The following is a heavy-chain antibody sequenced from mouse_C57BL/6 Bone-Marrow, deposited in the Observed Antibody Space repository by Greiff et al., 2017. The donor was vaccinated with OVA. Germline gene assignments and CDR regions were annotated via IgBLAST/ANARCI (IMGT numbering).Heavy chain of an antibody. V-gene: IGHV5-6*01. J-gene: IGHJ4*01. Sequence: EVQLVESGGDLVKPGGSLKLSCAASGFTFSSYGMSWVRQTPGKRLEWVATISSGGSYTYYPDSVKGRFTISRDNAKNTLYLQMSSLKSEDTAMYYCARHIDYGSSYAMDYWGQGTSVTVSS. D-gene: IGHD1-1*01. CDR1: GFTFSSYG. CDR3: ARHIDYGSSYAMDY. CDR2: ISSGGSYT.